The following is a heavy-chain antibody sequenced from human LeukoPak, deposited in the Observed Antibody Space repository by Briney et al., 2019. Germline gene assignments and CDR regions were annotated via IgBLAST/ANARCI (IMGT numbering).Heavy chain of an antibody. J-gene: IGHJ4*02. CDR2: IKLDGSEK. CDR3: ARDQYDTWSRRGNFDS. CDR1: GFTFSAIP. V-gene: IGHV3-7*03. D-gene: IGHD3-3*01. Sequence: GGSLRLSCAASGFTFSAIPMTWVRQAPGKGLQWVANIKLDGSEKNYVDSVKGRFTISRDNTKNSLYLQMNSLRAEDTAVFYCARDQYDTWSRRGNFDSWGQGTLVIVSS.